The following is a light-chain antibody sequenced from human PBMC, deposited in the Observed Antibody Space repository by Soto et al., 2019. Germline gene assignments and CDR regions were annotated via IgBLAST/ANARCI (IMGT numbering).Light chain of an antibody. CDR2: GAS. Sequence: IVLRQSPGTLSLSPGERATLSCRASQSFNSIYLAWYQQKPGQAPRLLIYGASSRATGIPDRFSGSGSGTDFTLTISRLEPEDFAVYYCHQYDSWTFGQGTKVDIK. V-gene: IGKV3-20*01. J-gene: IGKJ1*01. CDR3: HQYDSWT. CDR1: QSFNSIY.